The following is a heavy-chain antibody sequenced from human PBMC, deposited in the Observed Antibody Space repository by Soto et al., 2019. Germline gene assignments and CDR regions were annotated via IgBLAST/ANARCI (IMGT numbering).Heavy chain of an antibody. D-gene: IGHD2-2*01. J-gene: IGHJ4*02. Sequence: QVQLQESGPGLVKPSQTLSLTCTVSGGSNIRDGYYCSWIRQHPGKGMEWIAYISYSGSSYSNPSLKCRVTISADTSKNQFSLRLTSVTAADTAVYFCARATPAGSADFWGQGTLVTVSS. CDR3: ARATPAGSADF. V-gene: IGHV4-31*03. CDR1: GGSNIRDGYY. CDR2: ISYSGSS.